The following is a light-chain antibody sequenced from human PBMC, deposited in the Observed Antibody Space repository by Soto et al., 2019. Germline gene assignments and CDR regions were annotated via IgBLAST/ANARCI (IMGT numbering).Light chain of an antibody. V-gene: IGLV2-14*01. CDR1: SSDFTAYNY. CDR2: NVS. CDR3: TSNATGSLYV. Sequence: QSVLTQPASVSESLGQSITISCTGASSDFTAYNYVSWYQHYPGKVPKLLIYNVSNRPSGASNRFSGAMSGNTASLRISGLRAEDEADYFCTSNATGSLYVFGTGTKLTVL. J-gene: IGLJ1*01.